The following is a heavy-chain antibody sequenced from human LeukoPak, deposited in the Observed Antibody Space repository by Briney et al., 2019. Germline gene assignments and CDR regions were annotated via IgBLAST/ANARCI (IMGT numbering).Heavy chain of an antibody. Sequence: GRSLRLSCVVSGFTFNRCWMNWVRQAPGKGLEWVAHINPDGRDTYYVDSVKGRFTISRDNAQNSMYLQMNSLRVEDTAVYYCTSWGDTTAEYFQRWGQGTLATVSS. J-gene: IGHJ1*01. D-gene: IGHD2-21*02. CDR1: GFTFNRCW. V-gene: IGHV3-7*01. CDR3: TSWGDTTAEYFQR. CDR2: INPDGRDT.